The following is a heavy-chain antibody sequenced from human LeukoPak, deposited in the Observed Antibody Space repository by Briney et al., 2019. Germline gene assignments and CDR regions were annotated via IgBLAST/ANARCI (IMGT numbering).Heavy chain of an antibody. D-gene: IGHD4-23*01. CDR1: GFTFSNYW. CDR3: ARDTYGGFDY. V-gene: IGHV3-7*01. CDR2: INQDGSEK. Sequence: GGSLRLSYAASGFTFSNYWMGWVRQAPGKGLEWVASINQDGSEKYYVDSVKGRFTISRDNAKNSLYLQINSLRAEDTAVYYCARDTYGGFDYWGQGALVTVCS. J-gene: IGHJ4*02.